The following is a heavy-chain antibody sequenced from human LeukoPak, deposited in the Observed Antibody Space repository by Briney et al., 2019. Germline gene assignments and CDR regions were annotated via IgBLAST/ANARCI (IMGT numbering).Heavy chain of an antibody. CDR3: ARRYYYDSSGYDD. J-gene: IGHJ4*02. D-gene: IGHD3-22*01. CDR2: TYTSGST. CDR1: GGSISSGSYY. Sequence: SQTLSLTCTVSGGSISSGSYYWSWIRQPAGKGLEWIGRTYTSGSTNYNPSLKSRVTISVDTSKNQFSLKLSSVTAADTAVYYCARRYYYDSSGYDDWGQGTLVTVSS. V-gene: IGHV4-61*02.